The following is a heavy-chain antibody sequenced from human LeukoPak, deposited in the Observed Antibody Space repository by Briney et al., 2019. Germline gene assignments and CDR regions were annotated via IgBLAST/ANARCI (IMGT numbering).Heavy chain of an antibody. Sequence: QPGGSLRLSCAASGFTFSSYWMHWVRQAPGNGLVWVSRINSDGRSTSYADFVKGRFTISRDNAKNMLYLQMNRLRAEDTAVYYCARGRQGSRTDFDIWGQGTMVTVSS. CDR1: GFTFSSYW. J-gene: IGHJ3*02. V-gene: IGHV3-74*01. CDR2: INSDGRST. D-gene: IGHD2-15*01. CDR3: ARGRQGSRTDFDI.